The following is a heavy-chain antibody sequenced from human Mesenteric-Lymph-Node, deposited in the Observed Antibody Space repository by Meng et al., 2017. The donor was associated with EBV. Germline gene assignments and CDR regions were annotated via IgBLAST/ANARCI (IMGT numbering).Heavy chain of an antibody. J-gene: IGHJ4*02. D-gene: IGHD6-19*01. Sequence: GQSVEAGGGVVQAGRSLALFCAASGFTFSSYAMHWVRQAPGKGLKWVAVISYDGSNKYYADSVKGRFTISRDNSKNTLYLQMNSLRAEDTAVYYCARELGYSSGCFDYWGQGTLVTVSS. CDR1: GFTFSSYA. CDR2: ISYDGSNK. V-gene: IGHV3-30-3*01. CDR3: ARELGYSSGCFDY.